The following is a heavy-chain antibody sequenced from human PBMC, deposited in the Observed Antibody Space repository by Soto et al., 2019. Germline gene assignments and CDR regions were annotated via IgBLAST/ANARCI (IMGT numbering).Heavy chain of an antibody. D-gene: IGHD6-19*01. J-gene: IGHJ4*02. V-gene: IGHV4-34*01. Sequence: QVQLQQWGAGLLKPSETLSLTCAVYGGSFSGYYWSWIRQPPGKGLEWIGEINHSGSTNYNPSLKSLVTISVDTSKNQFSLRLSSVTAADTAVYYCARGLDSGTLDYWGQGTLVTVSS. CDR2: INHSGST. CDR1: GGSFSGYY. CDR3: ARGLDSGTLDY.